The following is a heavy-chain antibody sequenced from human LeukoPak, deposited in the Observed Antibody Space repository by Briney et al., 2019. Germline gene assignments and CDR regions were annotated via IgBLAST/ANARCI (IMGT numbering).Heavy chain of an antibody. D-gene: IGHD3-10*01. Sequence: PSETLSLTCTVSGYSISSGYYWGWIRQPPGKGLEWIGSIYYSGSTYYNPSLKSRVTISVDTSKNQFSLKLSSVTAADTAVYYCARDPDYYGSGSYFDYWGQGTLVTVSS. CDR3: ARDPDYYGSGSYFDY. V-gene: IGHV4-38-2*02. CDR1: GYSISSGYY. J-gene: IGHJ4*02. CDR2: IYYSGST.